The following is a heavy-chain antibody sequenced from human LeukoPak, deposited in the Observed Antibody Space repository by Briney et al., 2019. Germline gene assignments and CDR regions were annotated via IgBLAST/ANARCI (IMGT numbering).Heavy chain of an antibody. CDR2: MYYSGST. J-gene: IGHJ4*02. Sequence: PSETLSLTCTVSGGSISSYYWSWIRQSPGKGLEWIGYMYYSGSTNYNPSLKSRVTISVDTSKNQFSLKLSSVTAADTAVYYCARDYGVGARFDSWGQGTLVTVFS. CDR1: GGSISSYY. CDR3: ARDYGVGARFDS. D-gene: IGHD1-26*01. V-gene: IGHV4-59*01.